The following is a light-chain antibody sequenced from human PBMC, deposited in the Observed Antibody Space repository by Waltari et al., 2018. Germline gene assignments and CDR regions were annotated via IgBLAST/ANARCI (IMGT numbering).Light chain of an antibody. J-gene: IGLJ1*01. V-gene: IGLV2-14*01. Sequence: QSALTQPASVSGSPGQSITISCTGTRSDVGGYNYVSLYQQPPGKAPKLMIYDVTNRPSGVSNRFSGSKSGNTASLTISGLQAEDEADYYCRSYTSSSTLGVFGTGTKVTVL. CDR1: RSDVGGYNY. CDR2: DVT. CDR3: RSYTSSSTLGV.